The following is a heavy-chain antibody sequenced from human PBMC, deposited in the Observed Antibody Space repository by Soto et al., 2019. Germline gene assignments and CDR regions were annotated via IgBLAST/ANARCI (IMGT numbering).Heavy chain of an antibody. V-gene: IGHV5-51*01. CDR2: IYPGNSNT. CDR1: GYGFNIHW. D-gene: IGHD2-15*01. Sequence: GESLKISCKGSGYGFNIHWVAWLRQMHGKGLEWVGFIYPGNSNTMCSPSFQGHVTISADTALSTAYLQWDTLKPSDTSMYFCASESHCNGGNCPMGGFDMWGQGTMVTVSS. CDR3: ASESHCNGGNCPMGGFDM. J-gene: IGHJ3*02.